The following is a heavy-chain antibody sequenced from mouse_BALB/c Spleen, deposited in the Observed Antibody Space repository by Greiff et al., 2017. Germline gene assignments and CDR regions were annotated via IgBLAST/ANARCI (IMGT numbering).Heavy chain of an antibody. D-gene: IGHD2-4*01. CDR1: GYTFTSYW. J-gene: IGHJ4*01. Sequence: VQLQQSGAELARPGASVKLSCKASGYTFTSYWMQWVKQRPGQGLEWIGDIYPGDGDTRYTQKFKGKATLTADKSSSTAYMQLSSLASEDSAVYYYARNYEDRMSAMDYWGQGTSVTVSS. CDR3: ARNYEDRMSAMDY. V-gene: IGHV1-87*01. CDR2: IYPGDGDT.